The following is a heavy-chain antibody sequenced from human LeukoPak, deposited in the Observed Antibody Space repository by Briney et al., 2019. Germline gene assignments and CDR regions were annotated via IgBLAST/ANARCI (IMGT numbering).Heavy chain of an antibody. CDR1: GFTFSSYA. J-gene: IGHJ4*02. V-gene: IGHV3-23*01. CDR2: ISGSGGST. Sequence: GGSLRLSCTASGFTFSSYAMSWVRQAPGKGLEWVSAISGSGGSTYYADSVKGRFTISRDNPKNTLYLQMNSLRAEDTAVYYCARDRAYMVRGVTYDYWGQGTLVTVSS. D-gene: IGHD3-10*01. CDR3: ARDRAYMVRGVTYDY.